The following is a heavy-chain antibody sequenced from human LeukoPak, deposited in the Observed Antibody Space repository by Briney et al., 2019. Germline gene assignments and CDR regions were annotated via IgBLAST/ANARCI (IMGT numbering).Heavy chain of an antibody. J-gene: IGHJ6*03. CDR3: ATVGAQVKGYSGYDFNYYYMDG. CDR2: INPSGGTT. CDR1: GYTFTSYY. Sequence: AAVKVSCMESGYTFTSYYMHWVRPAPGQGRQWMGIINPSGGTTNYAQKFQGRVTMTRDTSTSTVYMEMSSLTSEDTAVYYCATVGAQVKGYSGYDFNYYYMDGWDKGTTVTVSS. D-gene: IGHD5-12*01. V-gene: IGHV1-46*01.